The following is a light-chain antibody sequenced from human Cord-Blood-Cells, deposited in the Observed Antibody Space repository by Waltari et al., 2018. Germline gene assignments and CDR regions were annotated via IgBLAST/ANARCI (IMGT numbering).Light chain of an antibody. Sequence: EIVLTQSPGPLSSSPGEIATLSCRASQSVSSSYLAWYQQKPGQAPRLLIYGASSRATGIPDRFSGSGSGTDFTLTISRLEPEDFAVYYCQQYGSSPRTFGQGTKVEIK. CDR2: GAS. CDR3: QQYGSSPRT. CDR1: QSVSSSY. V-gene: IGKV3-20*01. J-gene: IGKJ1*01.